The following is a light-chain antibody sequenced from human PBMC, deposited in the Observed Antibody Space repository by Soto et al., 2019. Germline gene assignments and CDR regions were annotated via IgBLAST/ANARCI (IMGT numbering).Light chain of an antibody. Sequence: QSALTQPASVSGSLGQSITISCTGTNSDIGVYNYVSWYQQHPGKAPRLIIYEVFNRPSGISHRFSGSKSGNTASLTISGPLTEDEADYYCSSYTTSTTVPFGGGPQLTVL. CDR2: EVF. V-gene: IGLV2-14*01. J-gene: IGLJ2*01. CDR1: NSDIGVYNY. CDR3: SSYTTSTTVP.